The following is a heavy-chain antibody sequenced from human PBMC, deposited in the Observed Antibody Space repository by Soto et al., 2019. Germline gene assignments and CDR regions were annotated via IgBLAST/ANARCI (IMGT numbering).Heavy chain of an antibody. CDR1: GFTFSSVS. D-gene: IGHD3-9*01. CDR3: VKEGRGKGFFDWLLVRGLGV. CDR2: ISYDGSTK. Sequence: PGGSLRLSCAASGFTFSSVSLHWVRQAPGKGLEWLALISYDGSTKYNADSVKGRFTISRDNSKNTLSLQMNSLRAEDTAVYYCVKEGRGKGFFDWLLVRGLGVWGLGTTVTVSS. V-gene: IGHV3-30-3*01. J-gene: IGHJ6*02.